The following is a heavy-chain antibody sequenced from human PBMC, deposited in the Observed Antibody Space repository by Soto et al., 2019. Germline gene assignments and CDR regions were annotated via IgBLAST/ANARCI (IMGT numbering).Heavy chain of an antibody. CDR3: STGAPFSGSVFDY. Sequence: EVQLVESGGGLVKPGGSLRLYCAASGFSFRTTWMAWFRKAPGKGLEWVGRIKSTSAGETTDYADPVKGRFTISRDDSKYTLYLHMDSLETGDTAVYDFSTGAPFSGSVFDYWGQGTLVTVSS. CDR1: GFSFRTTW. CDR2: IKSTSAGETT. J-gene: IGHJ4*02. D-gene: IGHD1-26*01. V-gene: IGHV3-15*05.